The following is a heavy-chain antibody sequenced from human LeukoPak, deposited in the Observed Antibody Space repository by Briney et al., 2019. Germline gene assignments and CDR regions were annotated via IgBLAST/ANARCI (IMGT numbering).Heavy chain of an antibody. J-gene: IGHJ5*02. D-gene: IGHD3-3*01. Sequence: PWASVKVSCKTSGYTFTSYGISWVRQAPGQGLEWMGWISAYNGNTNYAQKLQGRVTMTTDTFTSTAYMELRSLRSEDTAVYYCAVLRDTPSPEWSWVGFDRWGQGTLVTVSS. CDR3: AVLRDTPSPEWSWVGFDR. V-gene: IGHV1-18*01. CDR1: GYTFTSYG. CDR2: ISAYNGNT.